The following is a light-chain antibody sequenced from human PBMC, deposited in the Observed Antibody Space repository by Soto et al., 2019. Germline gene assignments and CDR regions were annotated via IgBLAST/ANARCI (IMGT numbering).Light chain of an antibody. CDR2: GAS. Sequence: DIQLTQSPSSLSASVGDRVTISCRPSQSISSSLNWYQHKPGKAPKLLIYGASSLHTGVPSRFSGSGSGTDFALTISSLQRDDFATYYCQQTDSFPRTLGQGTKVDIK. V-gene: IGKV1-39*01. CDR3: QQTDSFPRT. CDR1: QSISSS. J-gene: IGKJ1*01.